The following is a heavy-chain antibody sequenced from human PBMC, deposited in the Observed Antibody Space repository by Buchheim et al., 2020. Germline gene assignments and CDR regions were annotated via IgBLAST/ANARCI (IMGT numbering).Heavy chain of an antibody. D-gene: IGHD2-2*01. Sequence: QVQLVQSGAEVKKPGASVKVSCKASGYTFTNYYMHWVRQAPGQGLEWMGIVNPRGGSISYAQKFQGRVTMTRDTSTSTVYMELSSLRSEDTAVYFCARGGVVLLPAAIHWFDPWGQGTL. CDR3: ARGGVVLLPAAIHWFDP. V-gene: IGHV1-46*01. CDR2: VNPRGGSI. J-gene: IGHJ5*02. CDR1: GYTFTNYY.